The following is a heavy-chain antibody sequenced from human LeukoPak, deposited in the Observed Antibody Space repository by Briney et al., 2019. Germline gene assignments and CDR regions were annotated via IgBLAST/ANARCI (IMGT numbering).Heavy chain of an antibody. J-gene: IGHJ5*02. Sequence: GGSLRPSCIASGLTFNSYAMSWVRQAPGKGLEWVSAISGSGGSTYYADSVKGRFTISRDNSKNTLYLQMNSLRAEDTAVYYCAKDPYSSGWYDWFDPWGQGTLVTVSS. CDR1: GLTFNSYA. CDR2: ISGSGGST. D-gene: IGHD6-19*01. CDR3: AKDPYSSGWYDWFDP. V-gene: IGHV3-23*01.